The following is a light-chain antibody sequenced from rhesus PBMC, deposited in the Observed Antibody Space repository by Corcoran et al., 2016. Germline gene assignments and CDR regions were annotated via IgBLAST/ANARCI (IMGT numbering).Light chain of an antibody. V-gene: IGKV2S2*01. CDR3: MQSIQVPWT. J-gene: IGKJ1*01. CDR2: KVT. CDR1: QSLLQSDGYTY. Sequence: DIVMTQTPLSLPVTPGEPASISCRSSQSLLQSDGYTYLDWYLQKPGQSPRLLIYKVTNRKSVVPDRFSGGGSGTDFPLKISRVEPEDVGVYYCMQSIQVPWTFGQGTKVEIK.